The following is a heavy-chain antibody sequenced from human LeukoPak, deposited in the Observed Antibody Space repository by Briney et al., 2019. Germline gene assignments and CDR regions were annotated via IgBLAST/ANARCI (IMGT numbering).Heavy chain of an antibody. V-gene: IGHV3-23*01. CDR3: AKDQPSRYTAMMRADDY. CDR1: GFTFSSYA. CDR2: ISGSGGST. J-gene: IGHJ4*02. Sequence: GGSLRLSCAAPGFTFSSYAMSWVRQAPGKGLEWVSAISGSGGSTYYADSVKGRFTISRDNSKNTLYLQMNSLRAEDTAVYYCAKDQPSRYTAMMRADDYWGQGTLVTVSS. D-gene: IGHD5-18*01.